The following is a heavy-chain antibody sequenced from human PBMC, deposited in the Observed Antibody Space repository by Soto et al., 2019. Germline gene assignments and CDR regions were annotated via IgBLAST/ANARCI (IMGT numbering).Heavy chain of an antibody. D-gene: IGHD3-3*01. CDR1: GGTFSSYA. J-gene: IGHJ6*02. Sequence: SVKVSCKASGGTFSSYAISWVRQAPGEGLEWMGGIIPIFGTANYAQKFQGRVTITADESTSTAYMELSSLRSEDTAVYYCARESRGYDFWSGYPYYYYYGMDVWGQGTTVTVSS. CDR3: ARESRGYDFWSGYPYYYYYGMDV. V-gene: IGHV1-69*13. CDR2: IIPIFGTA.